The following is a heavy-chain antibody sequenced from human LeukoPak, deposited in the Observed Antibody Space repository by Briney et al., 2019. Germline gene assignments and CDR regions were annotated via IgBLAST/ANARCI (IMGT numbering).Heavy chain of an antibody. V-gene: IGHV4-38-2*02. J-gene: IGHJ4*02. Sequence: SETPSLTCAVSGYSISSGYYWGWIRQPPGKGLEWIGSIYHSGSTYYNPSLKSRVTISVDTSKNQFSLKLSSVTAADTAVYYCAREVLDFDYWGQGTLVTVSS. CDR1: GYSISSGYY. CDR2: IYHSGST. D-gene: IGHD2-2*03. CDR3: AREVLDFDY.